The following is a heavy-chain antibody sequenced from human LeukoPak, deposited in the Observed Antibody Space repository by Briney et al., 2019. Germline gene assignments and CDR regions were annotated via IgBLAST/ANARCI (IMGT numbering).Heavy chain of an antibody. Sequence: GGSLKISCKGSGYSFIGYWIAWVRQMPGKGLEWMGIINPGDSDTRYSPPFQGQVTISADKSISTAYLQWSSLKASDTAMYYCARVGCSSTNCLAYPRYYYYYMDVWGKGTTVIVSS. J-gene: IGHJ6*03. CDR1: GYSFIGYW. D-gene: IGHD2-2*01. CDR3: ARVGCSSTNCLAYPRYYYYYMDV. V-gene: IGHV5-51*01. CDR2: INPGDSDT.